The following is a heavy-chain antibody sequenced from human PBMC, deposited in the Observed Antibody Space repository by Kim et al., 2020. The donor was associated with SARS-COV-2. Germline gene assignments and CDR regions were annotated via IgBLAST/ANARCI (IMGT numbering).Heavy chain of an antibody. V-gene: IGHV4-39*01. J-gene: IGHJ5*02. Sequence: PSHKRQVTISGDTSKNQFSLKLSSVTAADTAVYYCARLKQGSSWYNWFDPWGQGTLVTVSS. CDR3: ARLKQGSSWYNWFDP. D-gene: IGHD6-13*01.